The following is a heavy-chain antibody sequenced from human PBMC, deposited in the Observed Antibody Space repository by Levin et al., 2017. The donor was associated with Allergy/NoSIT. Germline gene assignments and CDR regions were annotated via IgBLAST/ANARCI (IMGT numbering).Heavy chain of an antibody. Sequence: SETLSLTCTVSGGSISSYYWSWIRQPPGKGLEWIGYIYYSGSTNYNPSLKSLVTISVDTSKNQFSLKLSSVTAADTAVYYCARDVTIYYYDSSTPGLDAFDIWGQGTMVTVSS. J-gene: IGHJ3*02. CDR1: GGSISSYY. CDR3: ARDVTIYYYDSSTPGLDAFDI. V-gene: IGHV4-59*01. D-gene: IGHD3-22*01. CDR2: IYYSGST.